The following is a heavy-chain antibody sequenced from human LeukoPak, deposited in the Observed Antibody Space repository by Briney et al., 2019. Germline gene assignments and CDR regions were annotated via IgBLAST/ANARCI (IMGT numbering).Heavy chain of an antibody. Sequence: ASVKVSCKAPGYTFTSYGISWVRQAPGQGLEWMGWISAYNGNTNYAQKFQGRVTITADESTSTAYMELSSLRSEDTAVYYCARAKANNDFWSGYYPRILPYYMDVWGKGTTVTVSS. CDR1: GYTFTSYG. CDR2: ISAYNGNT. D-gene: IGHD3-3*01. V-gene: IGHV1-18*01. CDR3: ARAKANNDFWSGYYPRILPYYMDV. J-gene: IGHJ6*03.